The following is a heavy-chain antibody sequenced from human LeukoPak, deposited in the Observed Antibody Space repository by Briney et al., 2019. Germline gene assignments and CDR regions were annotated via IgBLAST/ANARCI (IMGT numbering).Heavy chain of an antibody. V-gene: IGHV3-20*04. Sequence: GGSLRLSCAASGFTFDDYGMSWVRQAPGKGLEWVSGINWNGGSTGYADSVKGRFTISRDNAKNSLYLQMNSLRAEDTALYYCAREEGGVTLFGVGFVNYYYMDVWGKGTTVTVSS. D-gene: IGHD3-3*01. J-gene: IGHJ6*03. CDR2: INWNGGST. CDR3: AREEGGVTLFGVGFVNYYYMDV. CDR1: GFTFDDYG.